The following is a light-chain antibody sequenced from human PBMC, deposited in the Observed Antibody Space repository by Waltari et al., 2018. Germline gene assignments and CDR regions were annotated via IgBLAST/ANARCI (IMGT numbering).Light chain of an antibody. CDR1: SSDVWSYIL. CDR2: EVS. J-gene: IGLJ3*02. Sequence: QSALTQPASVSGSPGQSITISCTGTSSDVWSYILVPWYQQPPGKAPKLMIYEVSKRPSGVSNRFSGSKSGNTASLTISGLQAEDEADYYCCSYAGGSAWVFGGGTKLTVL. CDR3: CSYAGGSAWV. V-gene: IGLV2-23*02.